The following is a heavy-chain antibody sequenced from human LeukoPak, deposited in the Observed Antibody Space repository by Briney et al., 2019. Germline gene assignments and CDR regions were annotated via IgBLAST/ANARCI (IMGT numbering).Heavy chain of an antibody. Sequence: ASVKVSCKASGYTLTGYYMHWVRQAPGQGLEWMGWINPNSGGTNYAQKFQGRVTMTRDTSISTAYMELSRLRSDDTAVYYCARGLYDYVWGSYRLNWFDPWGQGTLVTVSS. D-gene: IGHD3-16*02. V-gene: IGHV1-2*02. J-gene: IGHJ5*02. CDR3: ARGLYDYVWGSYRLNWFDP. CDR1: GYTLTGYY. CDR2: INPNSGGT.